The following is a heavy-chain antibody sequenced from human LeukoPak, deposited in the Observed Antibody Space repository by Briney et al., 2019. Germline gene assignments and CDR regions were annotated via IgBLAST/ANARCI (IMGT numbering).Heavy chain of an antibody. CDR3: ARLIGDYYDNSRSSYWHGHLDY. D-gene: IGHD3-22*01. CDR2: FDPSGGGT. V-gene: IGHV1-46*01. Sequence: GASVKVSCKASGYTFTRNYINWLRQAPGQGLEWTGMFDPSGGGTAYAQKFQDRVTMTSDTSTSTVYMELNSLRSEDTAVYYCARLIGDYYDNSRSSYWHGHLDYWGQGALVTVSS. J-gene: IGHJ4*02. CDR1: GYTFTRNY.